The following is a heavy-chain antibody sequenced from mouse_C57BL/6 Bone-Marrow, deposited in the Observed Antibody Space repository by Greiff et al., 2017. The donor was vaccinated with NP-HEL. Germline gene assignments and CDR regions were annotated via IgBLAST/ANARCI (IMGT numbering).Heavy chain of an antibody. V-gene: IGHV1-26*01. CDR1: GYTFTDYY. CDR2: INPNNGGT. D-gene: IGHD1-1*01. J-gene: IGHJ3*01. Sequence: VQLQQSGPELVKPGASVKISCKASGYTFTDYYMNWVKQSHGKSLEWIGDINPNNGGTSYNQKFKGKATLTVDKSSSTAYMELRSLTSEDSAVYYCARDRTTVVEGFAYWGQGTLVTVSA. CDR3: ARDRTTVVEGFAY.